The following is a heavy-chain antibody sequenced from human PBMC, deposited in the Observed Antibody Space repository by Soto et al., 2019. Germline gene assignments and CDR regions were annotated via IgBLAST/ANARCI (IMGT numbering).Heavy chain of an antibody. Sequence: GGSLRLSCAASGFTFSSYAMHGVRQAPGKGLEWVAVISYDGSNKYYADSVKGRFTISRDNSKNTLYLQMNSLRAEDTAFYYCARPSAIYYDSRGPDYWGQGTLVTVSS. J-gene: IGHJ4*02. D-gene: IGHD3-22*01. CDR1: GFTFSSYA. CDR2: ISYDGSNK. CDR3: ARPSAIYYDSRGPDY. V-gene: IGHV3-30-3*01.